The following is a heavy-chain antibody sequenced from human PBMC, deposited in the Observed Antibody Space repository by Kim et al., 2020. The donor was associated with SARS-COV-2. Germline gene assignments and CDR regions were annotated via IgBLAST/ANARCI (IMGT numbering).Heavy chain of an antibody. CDR2: T. D-gene: IGHD6-6*01. J-gene: IGHJ4*02. Sequence: TNYSPSLKRRVTMSVDTSKNQFSLKLSAVTAADTAVYYCASSSSLTWVDYWGQGTLVTVSS. V-gene: IGHV4-4*07. CDR3: ASSSSLTWVDY.